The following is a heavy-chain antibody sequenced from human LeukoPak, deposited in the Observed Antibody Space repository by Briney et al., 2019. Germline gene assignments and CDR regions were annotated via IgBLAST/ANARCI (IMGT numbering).Heavy chain of an antibody. CDR1: GDSVSSRSAA. Sequence: SQTLSLTCAISGDSVSSRSAAWTWIRQSPSRGLEWLGRTYCRSKCYNDYAVSVKSRITINPDTSKNQFSLHLNSVTPEDTAVYYCARAPLVAISYRETFFYYYYMDVWGKGTTVTVSS. CDR3: ARAPLVAISYRETFFYYYYMDV. V-gene: IGHV6-1*01. D-gene: IGHD2-8*02. CDR2: TYCRSKCYN. J-gene: IGHJ6*03.